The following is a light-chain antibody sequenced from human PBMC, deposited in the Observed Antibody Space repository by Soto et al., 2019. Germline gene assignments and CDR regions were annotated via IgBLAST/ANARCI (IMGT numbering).Light chain of an antibody. CDR3: CSYAGSPRYV. Sequence: QSALTQPRSVSGSPGQSFTISCTGTSSDVGGYNYVSWYQQHPGKAPKVMIYDVSERPSGVPDRFSGSKSGNTASLTISGLQAEDEADYYFCSYAGSPRYVLGTGTKVTVL. J-gene: IGLJ1*01. CDR2: DVS. V-gene: IGLV2-11*01. CDR1: SSDVGGYNY.